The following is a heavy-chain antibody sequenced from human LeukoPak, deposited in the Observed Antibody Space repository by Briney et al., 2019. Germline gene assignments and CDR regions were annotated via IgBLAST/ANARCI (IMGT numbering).Heavy chain of an antibody. CDR2: IRSSENTM. CDR3: AKGRGYSSGAHDS. D-gene: IGHD5-18*01. V-gene: IGHV3-48*03. Sequence: PGGSLRLSCAASGFTFSSFALSWIRQAPGKGLEWVSYIRSSENTMYYADSVKGRFTISRDNAKNSLYLQMNSLRAEDTAVYYCAKGRGYSSGAHDSWGQGTLVTVSS. CDR1: GFTFSSFA. J-gene: IGHJ4*02.